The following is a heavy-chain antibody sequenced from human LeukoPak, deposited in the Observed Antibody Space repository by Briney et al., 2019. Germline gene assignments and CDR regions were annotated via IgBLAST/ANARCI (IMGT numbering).Heavy chain of an antibody. CDR2: IKQDGSEE. CDR3: ATQITYVDIVDDGYFDY. V-gene: IGHV3-7*01. D-gene: IGHD5-12*01. J-gene: IGHJ4*02. Sequence: QPGGSLRLSCAASGFTFSSYWMSWVRQAPGKGLEWVANIKQDGSEEYYVDSVKGRFTISRDNAKNSLYLQMNSLRVEDTAVYYCATQITYVDIVDDGYFDYWGQGTLVTVSS. CDR1: GFTFSSYW.